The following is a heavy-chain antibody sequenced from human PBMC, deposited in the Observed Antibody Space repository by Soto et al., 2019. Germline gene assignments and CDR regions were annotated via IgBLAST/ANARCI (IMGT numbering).Heavy chain of an antibody. CDR1: GGSIRNYY. D-gene: IGHD3-16*01. J-gene: IGHJ5*02. Sequence: SETLSLTCTVSGGSIRNYYWSWIRQPAGKTLEWIGRIYTDGTTTYNPSLKSRVSMSVDTSKNQFSLKLRSVTAADTAVYYCARVKRTLGSRKCFNPWGQGTLVTVSS. CDR3: ARVKRTLGSRKCFNP. CDR2: IYTDGTT. V-gene: IGHV4-4*07.